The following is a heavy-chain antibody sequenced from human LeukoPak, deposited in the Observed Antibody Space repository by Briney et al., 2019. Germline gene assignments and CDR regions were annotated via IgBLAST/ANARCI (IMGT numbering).Heavy chain of an antibody. Sequence: ASVKVSCKASGYTFTSYGISWVRQAPGQGLEWMGWISAYAQKFQGRVTMTTDTSTSTAYMELRSLGSDDTAVYYCARTKYSSSWYAFVWGVDYWGQGTLVTVSS. J-gene: IGHJ4*02. V-gene: IGHV1-18*01. CDR2: ISAY. D-gene: IGHD6-13*01. CDR3: ARTKYSSSWYAFVWGVDY. CDR1: GYTFTSYG.